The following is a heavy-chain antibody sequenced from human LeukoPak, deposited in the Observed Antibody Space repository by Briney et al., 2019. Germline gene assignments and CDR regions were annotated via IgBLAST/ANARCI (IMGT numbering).Heavy chain of an antibody. CDR3: ARLKALYSSGWYGVVGGWFDP. CDR1: GGSISSSSYY. Sequence: SETLSLTCTVSGGSISSSSYYWGWIRQPPGKGLEWIGSIYYSGSTYYNPSLKSRVTISVDTSKNQFSLKLSSVTAADTAVYYCARLKALYSSGWYGVVGGWFDPWGQGTLVTVSS. J-gene: IGHJ5*02. V-gene: IGHV4-39*07. D-gene: IGHD6-19*01. CDR2: IYYSGST.